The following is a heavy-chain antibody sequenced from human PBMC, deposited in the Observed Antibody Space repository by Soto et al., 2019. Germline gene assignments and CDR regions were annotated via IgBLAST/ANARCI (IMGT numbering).Heavy chain of an antibody. Sequence: GGSFSGYYWSWIRQPPGKGLEKIGEINHSGSTNYNPSLKSRVTISVDTSKNQFSLKLSSVTAADTAVYYCARGLRTWGQGTLVTVSS. CDR2: INHSGST. CDR3: ARGLRT. J-gene: IGHJ5*02. CDR1: GGSFSGYY. V-gene: IGHV4-34*01.